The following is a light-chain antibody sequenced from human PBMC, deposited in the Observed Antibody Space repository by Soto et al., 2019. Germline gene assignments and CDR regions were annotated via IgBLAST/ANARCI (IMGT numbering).Light chain of an antibody. V-gene: IGKV3-15*01. Sequence: EIVLTQSPGTLSLSPVERATLSCRTSQSVSRYLAWYQHKVGQAPRLLIYGASTRATGIPARFSGSGSGTEFTLTISSLQSEDFAVYYCQQYSIWRTFGQGTKVDIK. CDR3: QQYSIWRT. CDR2: GAS. J-gene: IGKJ1*01. CDR1: QSVSRY.